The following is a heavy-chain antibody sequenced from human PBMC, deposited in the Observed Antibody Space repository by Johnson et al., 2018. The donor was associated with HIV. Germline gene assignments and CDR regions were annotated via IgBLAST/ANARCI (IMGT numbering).Heavy chain of an antibody. J-gene: IGHJ3*02. CDR1: GFTFSSYA. CDR3: AREEVTIFGVAYDAFDI. D-gene: IGHD3-3*01. V-gene: IGHV3-23*04. Sequence: VQLVESGGGLVQPGGSLRLSCAASGFTFSSYAMSWVRQAPGKGLEWVSTISESGDSTYYTDSVKGRFTISRDNSKNSLYLQMNSLRAEDTAVYYCAREEVTIFGVAYDAFDIWGQGTMVTVSS. CDR2: ISESGDST.